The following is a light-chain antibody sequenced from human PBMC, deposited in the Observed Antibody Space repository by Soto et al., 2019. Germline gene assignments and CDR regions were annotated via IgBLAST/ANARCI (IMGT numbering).Light chain of an antibody. CDR2: KVS. CDR3: RQCSHWPRT. Sequence: EVVMTQSPLSLPVTLGQPASISCRSSQSLVNSDGNTYLNWFHQRPGQSPRRLIYKVSNRDSGVPDRFSGSGSGTDFTLRISRVEAEDVGVYYCRQCSHWPRTFGQGTRVEIK. CDR1: QSLVNSDGNTY. J-gene: IGKJ1*01. V-gene: IGKV2-30*01.